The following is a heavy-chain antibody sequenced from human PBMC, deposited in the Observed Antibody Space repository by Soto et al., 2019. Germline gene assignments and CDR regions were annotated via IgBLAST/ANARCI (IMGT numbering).Heavy chain of an antibody. CDR3: ASHAEGYYDSSGSQSDY. CDR2: ISSSSSTI. D-gene: IGHD3-22*01. Sequence: GGSLRLSCAASGGTFSNYIMNWVRQDTGKGLEWVSYISSSSSTIYYADSVKGRFTISRDNAKKSLYLQMNSLRDEDTAVYYCASHAEGYYDSSGSQSDYWGQGTLVTVSS. CDR1: GGTFSNYI. J-gene: IGHJ4*02. V-gene: IGHV3-48*02.